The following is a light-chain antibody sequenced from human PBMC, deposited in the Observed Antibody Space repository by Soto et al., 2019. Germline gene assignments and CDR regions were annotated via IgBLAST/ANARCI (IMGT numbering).Light chain of an antibody. CDR1: SSDVGGYNY. CDR2: EVT. V-gene: IGLV2-8*01. J-gene: IGLJ2*01. CDR3: SSYAGSNNLL. Sequence: SALTRPPSASGSPGQSVTISCTGTSSDVGGYNYVSWYQQHPGKAPKLIIYEVTKRPSGVPDRFSGSKSGNTASLTVSGLQADDEADYYCSSYAGSNNLLFGGGTKLTVL.